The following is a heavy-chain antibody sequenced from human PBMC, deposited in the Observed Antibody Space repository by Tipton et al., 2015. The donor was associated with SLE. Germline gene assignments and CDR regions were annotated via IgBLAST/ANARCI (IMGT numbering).Heavy chain of an antibody. CDR1: GGSISSYY. V-gene: IGHV4-59*07. J-gene: IGHJ4*02. CDR2: IYYSGST. CDR3: ARGAHSNYPDY. Sequence: TLSLTCTVSGGSISSYYWSWIRQPPGKGLEWIGYIYYSGSTNYNPSLKSRVAISVDTSKNQFSLKLSSVTAADTAVYYCARGAHSNYPDYWGQGTLVTVSS. D-gene: IGHD4-11*01.